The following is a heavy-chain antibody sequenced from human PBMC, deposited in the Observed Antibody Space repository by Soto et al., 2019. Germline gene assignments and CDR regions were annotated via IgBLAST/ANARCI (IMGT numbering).Heavy chain of an antibody. CDR1: GFTFITSF. D-gene: IGHD5-18*01. Sequence: LRLSCVASGFTFITSFMGWVRQAPGKGLEWVANINQDGGGTYYVDSVEGRFTISRDNAKDSLYLHMNRLRVEDTAVYYCVRDRGYNAFDYWGLGTLVTVSS. J-gene: IGHJ4*02. V-gene: IGHV3-7*01. CDR3: VRDRGYNAFDY. CDR2: INQDGGGT.